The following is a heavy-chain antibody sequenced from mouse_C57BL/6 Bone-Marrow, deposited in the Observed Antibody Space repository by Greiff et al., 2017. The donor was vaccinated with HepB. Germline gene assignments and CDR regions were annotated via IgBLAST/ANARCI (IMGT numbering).Heavy chain of an antibody. CDR1: GFSLTSYG. J-gene: IGHJ1*03. D-gene: IGHD1-1*01. Sequence: QVQLQQSGPGLVQPSQSLSITCTVSGFSLTSYGVHWVRQSPGKGLEWLGVIWSGGSTDYNAAFISRLSISKDNSKSQVFFKMNSLQADDTAIYYCASQYYYGSSYRWYFDVWGTGTTVTVSS. V-gene: IGHV2-2*01. CDR2: IWSGGST. CDR3: ASQYYYGSSYRWYFDV.